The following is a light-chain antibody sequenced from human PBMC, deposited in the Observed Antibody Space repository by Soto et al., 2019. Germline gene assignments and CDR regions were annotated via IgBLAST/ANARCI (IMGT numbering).Light chain of an antibody. V-gene: IGKV3-20*01. J-gene: IGKJ1*01. Sequence: EVVMTQSPVTLSVSPGESATLSCRASQGVRNNLAWYQQRPGQAPRLLIYGASSRATGIPDRFSGSGSGTDFTLTISRLEPEDFAVYYCQQYGSSPQTFGQGTKVDI. CDR1: QGVRNN. CDR3: QQYGSSPQT. CDR2: GAS.